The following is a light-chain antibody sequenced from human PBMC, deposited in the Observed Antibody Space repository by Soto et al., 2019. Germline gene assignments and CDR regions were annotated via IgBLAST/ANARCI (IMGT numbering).Light chain of an antibody. Sequence: SVLTQPASVSGSPGQSISISCTGTTSDVGSYNLVSWYQQHPGKAPKLMIYDVTKRPSGVSNRFSGSKSGNTASLTISGLQAEDEADYYCCSYAGSSTLVFGGGTKLTVL. V-gene: IGLV2-23*02. CDR1: TSDVGSYNL. CDR2: DVT. CDR3: CSYAGSSTLV. J-gene: IGLJ2*01.